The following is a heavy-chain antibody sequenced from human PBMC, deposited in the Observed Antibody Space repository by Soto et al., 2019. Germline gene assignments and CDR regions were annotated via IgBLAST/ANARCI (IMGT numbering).Heavy chain of an antibody. D-gene: IGHD1-7*01. V-gene: IGHV3-30-3*01. CDR1: GFTYSTYT. Sequence: QVQLVESGGGVVQPGRSLRLSCAASGFTYSTYTMHWVRQAPGKGLEWVAVISYDGNNKFYADSVKGRFTISRDSTKRSLYLQMNSLRPDDTAMYYCARDGVSSPEYTGNYETYFDYWGQGALVTVSS. J-gene: IGHJ4*02. CDR2: ISYDGNNK. CDR3: ARDGVSSPEYTGNYETYFDY.